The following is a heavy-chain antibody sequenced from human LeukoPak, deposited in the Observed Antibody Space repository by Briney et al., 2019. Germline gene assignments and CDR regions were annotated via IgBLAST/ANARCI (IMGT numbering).Heavy chain of an antibody. Sequence: SETLSLTCAVSGYSISSGYYWGWIRQPPGKGLEWIGSIYHSGSTYYNSSLKSRVTISVDTSKNQFSLKLSSVTAADTAVYYCARTTGTTTIDYWGQGTLVTVSS. CDR2: IYHSGST. V-gene: IGHV4-38-2*01. J-gene: IGHJ4*02. CDR1: GYSISSGYY. D-gene: IGHD1-1*01. CDR3: ARTTGTTTIDY.